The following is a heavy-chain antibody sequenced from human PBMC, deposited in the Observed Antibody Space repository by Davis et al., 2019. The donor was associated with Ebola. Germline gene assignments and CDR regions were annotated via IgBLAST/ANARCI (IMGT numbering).Heavy chain of an antibody. CDR3: ARGDVDTAMGIFGYYYGMDV. CDR1: GFTFSSYS. Sequence: GESLKISCAASGFTFSSYSMNWVRQAPGKGLEWVSSISSSSSYIYYADSVKGRFTISSDNAKNSLYLQMNSLRAEDTAVYYCARGDVDTAMGIFGYYYGMDVWGQGTTVTVSS. J-gene: IGHJ6*02. V-gene: IGHV3-21*01. CDR2: ISSSSSYI. D-gene: IGHD5-18*01.